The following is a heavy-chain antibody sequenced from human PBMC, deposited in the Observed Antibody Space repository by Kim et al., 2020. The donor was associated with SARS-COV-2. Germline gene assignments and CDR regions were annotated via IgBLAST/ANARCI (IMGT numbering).Heavy chain of an antibody. J-gene: IGHJ6*02. D-gene: IGHD1-26*01. Sequence: SVKGRFTISRDNSKNTLYLQMNSLRAEDTAVYYCAKAEGGGKIPYGMDVWGQGTTVTVSS. V-gene: IGHV3-30*02. CDR3: AKAEGGGKIPYGMDV.